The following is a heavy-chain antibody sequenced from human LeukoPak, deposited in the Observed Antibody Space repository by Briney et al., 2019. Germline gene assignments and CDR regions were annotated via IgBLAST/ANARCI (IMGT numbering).Heavy chain of an antibody. CDR2: ISSSSSYI. V-gene: IGHV3-21*01. CDR1: GFTFSSYS. J-gene: IGHJ4*02. Sequence: PGGSLRLSCAASGFTFSSYSMNWVRQAPGKGLEWVSSISSSSSYIYYADSVKGRFTISRDNAKNSLYLQMNNLRVEDTAVYYCVRDGVGAPPFDYWGEGVLVTVSS. CDR3: VRDGVGAPPFDY. D-gene: IGHD1-26*01.